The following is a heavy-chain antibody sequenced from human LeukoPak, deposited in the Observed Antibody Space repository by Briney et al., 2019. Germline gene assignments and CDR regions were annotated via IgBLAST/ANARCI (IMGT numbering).Heavy chain of an antibody. J-gene: IGHJ4*02. D-gene: IGHD3-22*01. Sequence: KPGGSLCLSCAASGFPFSSYGLNGFSRPPGRGVEGFSSISSISTYIYSPDSVKGRFTISRDNAKNSLYLQMHSLRAEDTAVYYCARRNHYDSKEIDYWGQGTLVTVSS. V-gene: IGHV3-21*01. CDR3: ARRNHYDSKEIDY. CDR1: GFPFSSYG. CDR2: ISSISTYI.